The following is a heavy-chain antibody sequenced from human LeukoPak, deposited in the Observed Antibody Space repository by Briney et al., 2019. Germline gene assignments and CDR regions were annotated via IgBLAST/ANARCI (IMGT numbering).Heavy chain of an antibody. CDR2: ISSSSSYI. J-gene: IGHJ3*02. D-gene: IGHD3-10*01. CDR1: GFTFSNYN. V-gene: IGHV3-21*01. Sequence: GGSLRLSCAASGFTFSNYNMNWVRQAPGKGLEWVSSISSSSSYIYYADSVKGRFTISRDNAKNSLFLQMNSLRAEDTAVYYCARVRGYYDAFDIWGQGTMVTVSS. CDR3: ARVRGYYDAFDI.